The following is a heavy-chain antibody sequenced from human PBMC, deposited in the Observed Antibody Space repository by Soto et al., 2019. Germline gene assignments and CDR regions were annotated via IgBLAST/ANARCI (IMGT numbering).Heavy chain of an antibody. CDR1: GFTFNNYA. J-gene: IGHJ4*02. CDR3: AKGRGGSGSLTPRVDF. D-gene: IGHD3-10*01. V-gene: IGHV3-23*01. Sequence: EVQLLESGGGLVQPGGSLRLSCAASGFTFNNYAMTWVRQAPGKGLEWVSAISGGGDTTSYADSVKGRFTVSRAGSKNTLYLPMSSLRAEDTALYYCAKGRGGSGSLTPRVDFWGQGTLVTVSS. CDR2: ISGGGDTT.